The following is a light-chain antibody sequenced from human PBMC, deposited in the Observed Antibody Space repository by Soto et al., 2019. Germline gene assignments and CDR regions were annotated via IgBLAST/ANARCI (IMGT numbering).Light chain of an antibody. V-gene: IGKV1-27*01. CDR3: QKYNSAPP. J-gene: IGKJ5*01. CDR1: QGISNY. CDR2: AAS. Sequence: DIQMTQSPSSLSASVRDRVTITCRASQGISNYLAWYQQKQGKDPKLLMYAASTLQSGVPSRFSGSGSGTDFPRTISSLQPEDVVIYYCQKYNSAPPFGQGTRLEIK.